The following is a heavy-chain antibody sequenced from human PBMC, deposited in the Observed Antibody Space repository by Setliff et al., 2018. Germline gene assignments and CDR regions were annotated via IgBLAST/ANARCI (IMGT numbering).Heavy chain of an antibody. V-gene: IGHV5-51*01. CDR2: IFPADSDT. J-gene: IGHJ3*02. D-gene: IGHD1-26*01. CDR1: GYRFSSYW. Sequence: GESLKISCKGSGYRFSSYWIGWVRQMPGKGLEWIGIIFPADSDTRYSPSFQGQVTISADKSISTAYVQWRSLKASDTAIYYCARVGPLTDDAFDIWGQGTMVTVSS. CDR3: ARVGPLTDDAFDI.